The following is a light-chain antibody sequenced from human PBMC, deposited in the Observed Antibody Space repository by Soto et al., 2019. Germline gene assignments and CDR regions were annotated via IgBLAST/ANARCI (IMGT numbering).Light chain of an antibody. V-gene: IGLV2-14*01. J-gene: IGLJ2*01. CDR1: SSDVGGYNY. Sequence: QSVLTQPASVSGSPGQSITISCTGTSSDVGGYNYVSWYQQHPGKAPKLMIYDVSYRPSGVSNRFSGSKSGNTASLTISGLQAEDEADYYCSSYTGSSTLVVFGGGTKLT. CDR3: SSYTGSSTLVV. CDR2: DVS.